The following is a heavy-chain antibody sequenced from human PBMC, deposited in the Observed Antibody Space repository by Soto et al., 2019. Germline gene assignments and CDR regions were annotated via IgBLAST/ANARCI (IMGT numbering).Heavy chain of an antibody. CDR1: GYTFTAYD. CDR3: TRVRLVTGRHSYYGLDV. D-gene: IGHD2-21*02. CDR2: MNPILGNT. J-gene: IGHJ6*02. Sequence: QVQLVQSGAEVKKPGASVKVSCKASGYTFTAYDMNWVRQASGQGLEWMGWMNPILGNTDYAQRFQGRITMTRDTSTRTAYMELSNLESEDTAVYYCTRVRLVTGRHSYYGLDVWGQGTTVTVSS. V-gene: IGHV1-8*01.